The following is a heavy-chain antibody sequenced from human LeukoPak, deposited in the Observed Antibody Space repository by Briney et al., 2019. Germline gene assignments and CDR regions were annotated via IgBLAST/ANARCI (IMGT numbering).Heavy chain of an antibody. D-gene: IGHD1-26*01. Sequence: PSETLSLTCTVSGGSISSYYWSWIRQPPGKGLEWIGYIYYSGNTKYNPSLESRVTISLDTPKNPFSLKLTSVTAADTAMYYCARQRGGSYYGDTYYFDYWGQGTLVTVSS. CDR1: GGSISSYY. CDR3: ARQRGGSYYGDTYYFDY. J-gene: IGHJ4*02. CDR2: IYYSGNT. V-gene: IGHV4-59*08.